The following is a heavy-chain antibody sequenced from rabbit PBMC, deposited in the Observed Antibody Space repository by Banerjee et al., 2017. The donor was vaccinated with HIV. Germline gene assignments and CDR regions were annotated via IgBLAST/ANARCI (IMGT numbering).Heavy chain of an antibody. V-gene: IGHV1S24*01. J-gene: IGHJ4*01. D-gene: IGHD6-1*01. CDR1: GIDISRYN. Sequence: QQQLEESGGGLVKPGGTLTLTCKASGIDISRYNMQWVRQSPGKGLEYIGYINYDGRIYYASWLNGRFTISKTSSTTVTLQMTSLTAADTATYFCARAGYVGFGYDLWGPGTLVTFS. CDR2: INYDGRI. CDR3: ARAGYVGFGYDL.